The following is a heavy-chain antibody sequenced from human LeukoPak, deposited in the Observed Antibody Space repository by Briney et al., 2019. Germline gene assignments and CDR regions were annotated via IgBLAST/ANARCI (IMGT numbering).Heavy chain of an antibody. CDR1: GYTFARYY. CDR2: INPSGGST. Sequence: GASVKVSCKASGYTFARYYLHWVRQAPGQGLEWMGIINPSGGSTRYAQKFQGRVTLTRDTSTSTVYMELSSLRSDDTAVYYCARGGYYDSSGSFDPWGQGTLVTVSS. D-gene: IGHD3-22*01. V-gene: IGHV1-46*01. J-gene: IGHJ5*02. CDR3: ARGGYYDSSGSFDP.